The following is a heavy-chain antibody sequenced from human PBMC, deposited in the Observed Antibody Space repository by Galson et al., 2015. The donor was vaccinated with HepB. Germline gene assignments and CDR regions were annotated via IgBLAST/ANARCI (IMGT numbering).Heavy chain of an antibody. J-gene: IGHJ5*02. D-gene: IGHD7-27*01. CDR1: GFPFTNYA. V-gene: IGHV3-23*01. CDR2: INGGGEKT. Sequence: SLRLSCAVSGFPFTNYAITWVRQAPGKGLGWVSGINGGGEKTNDADSLKGRFTISRDNSKNTLYRQMNSLRAEDTPVYYCEQDRDWGNNWFDPWGQGTLVTVCS. CDR3: EQDRDWGNNWFDP.